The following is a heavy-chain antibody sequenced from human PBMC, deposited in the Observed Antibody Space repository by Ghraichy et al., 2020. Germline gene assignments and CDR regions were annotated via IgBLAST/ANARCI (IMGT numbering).Heavy chain of an antibody. D-gene: IGHD3-22*01. V-gene: IGHV3-48*03. Sequence: GESLNISCAASGFNFSSYEMNWVRQAPGKGLEWVSYISSSGRTIYYADSVKGRFTISRDNSKNSLSLQMHSLRAEDTAVYYCARDLRTTMIVVQAFDYWGQGTLVTVSS. CDR2: ISSSGRTI. CDR1: GFNFSSYE. J-gene: IGHJ4*02. CDR3: ARDLRTTMIVVQAFDY.